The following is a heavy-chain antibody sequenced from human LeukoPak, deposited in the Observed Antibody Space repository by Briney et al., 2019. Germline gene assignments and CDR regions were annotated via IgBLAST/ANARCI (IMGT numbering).Heavy chain of an antibody. J-gene: IGHJ6*02. V-gene: IGHV3-21*01. CDR1: GFTFSSYS. Sequence: PGGSLRLSCAASGFTFSSYSMNWVRQAPGKGLEWVSAISRSSSDIYYADSVKGRFTVSRDNAKNSLYLQMNSLRAEDTAVYYCAGDLSYGTRRFYGMDVWGQGTTVTVSS. CDR2: ISRSSSDI. CDR3: AGDLSYGTRRFYGMDV. D-gene: IGHD5-18*01.